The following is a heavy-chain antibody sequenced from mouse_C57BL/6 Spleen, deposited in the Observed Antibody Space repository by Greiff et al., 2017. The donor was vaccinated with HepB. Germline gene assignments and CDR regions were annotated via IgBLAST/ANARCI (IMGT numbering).Heavy chain of an antibody. J-gene: IGHJ4*01. CDR2: IYPGDGDT. V-gene: IGHV1-80*01. Sequence: QVQLKESGAELVKPGASVKISCKASGYAFSSYWMNWVKQRPGKGLEWIGQIYPGDGDTNYNGKFKGKATLTADKSSSTAYMQLSSLTSEDSAVYFCAREGVYSNYAMDYWGQGTSVTVSS. D-gene: IGHD2-5*01. CDR3: AREGVYSNYAMDY. CDR1: GYAFSSYW.